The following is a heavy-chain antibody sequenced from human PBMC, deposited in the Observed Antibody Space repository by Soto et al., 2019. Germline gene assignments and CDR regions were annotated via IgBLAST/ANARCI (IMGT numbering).Heavy chain of an antibody. Sequence: EVHLLESGGDLVRPGGSLSLPCVASGFDFYLYTMNWVRQAPGKGREWVSGIYGNGAETFHADSVKGRFTISRDNTRNTVYLQMNSLRDEDTAVYYCAKDKQPDGIWDIDWWGQGTRVTVS. CDR1: GFDFYLYT. CDR3: AKDKQPDGIWDIDW. J-gene: IGHJ4*02. V-gene: IGHV3-23*01. D-gene: IGHD1-1*01. CDR2: IYGNGAET.